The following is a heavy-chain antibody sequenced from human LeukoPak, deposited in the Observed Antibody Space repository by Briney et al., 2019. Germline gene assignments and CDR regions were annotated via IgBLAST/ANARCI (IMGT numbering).Heavy chain of an antibody. Sequence: GGPLRLSCAASGFTLSSYAMSWVRQAPGKGLEWVSAISGSGGSTYYADSVKGRFTISRGNSKNTLYLQMNSLRAEDTAVYYCAKGYPVGEYSCFFGYWGQGTLVTVSS. CDR3: AKGYPVGEYSCFFGY. CDR1: GFTLSSYA. J-gene: IGHJ4*02. D-gene: IGHD6-6*01. V-gene: IGHV3-23*01. CDR2: ISGSGGST.